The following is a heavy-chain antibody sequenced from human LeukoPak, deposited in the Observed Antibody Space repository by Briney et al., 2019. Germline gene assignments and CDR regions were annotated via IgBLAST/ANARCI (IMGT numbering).Heavy chain of an antibody. Sequence: SETLSLTCTVSGGSISSYYWSWIRQPPGKGLEWIGYIYYSGSTNYNPSLKSRVTISVDTSKNQFSLKLSSVTAADTAVYYCARSRGIADAYFDYWGQGTLVTVSS. D-gene: IGHD6-13*01. CDR2: IYYSGST. CDR3: ARSRGIADAYFDY. J-gene: IGHJ4*02. CDR1: GGSISSYY. V-gene: IGHV4-59*01.